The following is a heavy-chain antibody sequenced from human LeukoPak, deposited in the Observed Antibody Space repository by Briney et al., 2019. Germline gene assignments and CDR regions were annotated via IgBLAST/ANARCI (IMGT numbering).Heavy chain of an antibody. V-gene: IGHV4-59*01. CDR1: GGSISSYY. D-gene: IGHD3-10*01. J-gene: IGHJ4*02. Sequence: SETLSLTCTVSGGSISSYYWSWIRQPPGKGLEWIGYIYYSGSTKYNPSLKSRVTISVDTSKNQFSLKLSSVTAADTAVYYCATRDYYGSGSYSYWGQGTLVTVSS. CDR2: IYYSGST. CDR3: ATRDYYGSGSYSY.